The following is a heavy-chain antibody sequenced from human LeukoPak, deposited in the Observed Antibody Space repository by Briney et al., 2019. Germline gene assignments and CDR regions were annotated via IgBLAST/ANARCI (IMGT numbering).Heavy chain of an antibody. D-gene: IGHD3-22*01. CDR2: IRIKAYRGAT. CDR1: GFTFGDYA. CDR3: AKYLSCYDSSPFDY. Sequence: GGSLRLSCTASGFTFGDYAMSWFRQAPGKGLEWVGFIRIKAYRGATEYAASVQGRFTISRDDSNSVAYLQMNSLRAEDTAVYYCAKYLSCYDSSPFDYWGQGTLVTVSS. V-gene: IGHV3-49*03. J-gene: IGHJ4*02.